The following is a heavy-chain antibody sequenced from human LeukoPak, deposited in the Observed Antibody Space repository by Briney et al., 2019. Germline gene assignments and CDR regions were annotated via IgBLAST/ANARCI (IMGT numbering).Heavy chain of an antibody. V-gene: IGHV3-7*01. Sequence: PGGSLRLSCAASGFTFSTYWMTWVRQAPGKGLEWVANIHQDGNEKYYVDSVKGRFTISRDNAKNSLYLQMNSLRVEDTALYYCAKDLAGAGNLGFDYWGQGTLVTVSS. D-gene: IGHD4-23*01. CDR3: AKDLAGAGNLGFDY. J-gene: IGHJ4*02. CDR1: GFTFSTYW. CDR2: IHQDGNEK.